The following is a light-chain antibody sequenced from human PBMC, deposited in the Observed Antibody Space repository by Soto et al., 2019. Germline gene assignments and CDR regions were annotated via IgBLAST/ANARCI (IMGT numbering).Light chain of an antibody. Sequence: EIVLTQSPGTLSLSPGERGTLSCRASQNLGTLYLAWFQQKSGQAPRLLIYSASRRATGIPDRFTGSGSGTDFTLTINRVEPEDFAVYFCQQYAGSPRTFGQRTRWIS. CDR1: QNLGTLY. V-gene: IGKV3-20*01. J-gene: IGKJ1*01. CDR2: SAS. CDR3: QQYAGSPRT.